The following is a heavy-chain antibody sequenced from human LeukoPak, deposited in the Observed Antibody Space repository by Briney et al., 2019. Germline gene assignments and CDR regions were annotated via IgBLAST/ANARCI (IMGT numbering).Heavy chain of an antibody. J-gene: IGHJ5*02. V-gene: IGHV3-20*04. CDR1: GFTFDDYG. D-gene: IGHD3-10*01. Sequence: GGSLRLSCAASGFTFDDYGMSWVRQAPGKGLEWVSGINWNGGSTGYADSVKGRFTISRDNAKNSLYLQMNSLRAEDTALYYCARDLLPDYGSGSANNWFDPWGQGTLVTVSS. CDR3: ARDLLPDYGSGSANNWFDP. CDR2: INWNGGST.